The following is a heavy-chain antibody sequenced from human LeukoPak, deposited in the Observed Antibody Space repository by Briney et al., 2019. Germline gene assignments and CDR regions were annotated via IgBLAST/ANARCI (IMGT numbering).Heavy chain of an antibody. D-gene: IGHD6-19*01. Sequence: GGSLRLSCAASGLTFSNYAMNWVRQAPGKGLEWVSGVSGGGRSTYYADSVKGRFTISRDNSKNTLYLQMNSLRAEDTAVYYCARQTVAGSLVDYWGQGTLVTVSS. CDR1: GLTFSNYA. CDR2: VSGGGRST. V-gene: IGHV3-23*01. CDR3: ARQTVAGSLVDY. J-gene: IGHJ4*02.